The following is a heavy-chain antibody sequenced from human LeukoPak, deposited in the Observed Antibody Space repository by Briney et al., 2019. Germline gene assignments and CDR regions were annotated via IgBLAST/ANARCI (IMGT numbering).Heavy chain of an antibody. V-gene: IGHV3-7*03. Sequence: PGGSLRLSCAASGFTFSSYWMSWVRQAPGKGLEWVANIKQDGSEKYYVDSVKGRFTISRDNSKDTLFLQMDSLRVEDTAVYYCATFCSGGDCYSFAPWGQGTLVTVSS. D-gene: IGHD2-15*01. J-gene: IGHJ5*02. CDR3: ATFCSGGDCYSFAP. CDR1: GFTFSSYW. CDR2: IKQDGSEK.